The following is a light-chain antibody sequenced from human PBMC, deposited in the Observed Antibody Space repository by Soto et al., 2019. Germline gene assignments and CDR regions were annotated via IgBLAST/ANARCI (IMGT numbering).Light chain of an antibody. CDR3: QQLNSYPLT. V-gene: IGKV1-9*01. CDR2: AAS. Sequence: DIQLTQSPSFLSASVGDRVTITCRASQGIASYLAWYQQKPGKAPKLLIYAASTLHSGVPSRFSGSGSGTEFTLTIRSLQPEDFATYYCQQLNSYPLTFAGGTKVEIK. J-gene: IGKJ4*01. CDR1: QGIASY.